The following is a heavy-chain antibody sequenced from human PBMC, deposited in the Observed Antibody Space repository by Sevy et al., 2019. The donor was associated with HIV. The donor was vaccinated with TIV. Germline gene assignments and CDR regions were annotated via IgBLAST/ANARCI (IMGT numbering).Heavy chain of an antibody. Sequence: GGSLRLSCAASGFIFSSYWMTWVRQAPGKGLEWVANIKQDGSEKYYVDSVKGRFTMSRDNAQNSLYLQMNSLTAEDTAIYYCAREWGLPSATPGYFDYWGQGALVTVSS. J-gene: IGHJ4*02. D-gene: IGHD2-15*01. CDR2: IKQDGSEK. CDR1: GFIFSSYW. V-gene: IGHV3-7*05. CDR3: AREWGLPSATPGYFDY.